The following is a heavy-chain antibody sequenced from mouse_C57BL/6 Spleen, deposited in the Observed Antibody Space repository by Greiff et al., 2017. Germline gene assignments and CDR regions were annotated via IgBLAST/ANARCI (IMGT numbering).Heavy chain of an antibody. CDR2: IDPSDSYT. V-gene: IGHV1-69*01. J-gene: IGHJ4*01. CDR3: ARRGSRYYAMDY. CDR1: GYTFTSYW. Sequence: QVQLQQPGAELVMPGASVKLSCKASGYTFTSYWMHWVKQRPGQGLEWIGEIDPSDSYTNYNQKFKGKSTLTVDKSSSTAYMQLSSLTSDDSAVYYCARRGSRYYAMDYWGQGTSVTVSS.